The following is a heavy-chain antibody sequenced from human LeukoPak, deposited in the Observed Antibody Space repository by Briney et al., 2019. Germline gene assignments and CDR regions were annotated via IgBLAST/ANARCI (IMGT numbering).Heavy chain of an antibody. D-gene: IGHD6-19*01. CDR1: GFTFDDYA. CDR2: ISWNSGSI. V-gene: IGHV3-9*01. CDR3: ARDRPQQWLVRGQRGYYYYMDV. J-gene: IGHJ6*03. Sequence: GGSPRLSCAASGFTFDDYAMHWVRQAPGKGLEWVSGISWNSGSIGYADSVKGRFTISRDNAKNSLYLQMNSLRAEDTAVYYCARDRPQQWLVRGQRGYYYYMDVWGKGTTVTISS.